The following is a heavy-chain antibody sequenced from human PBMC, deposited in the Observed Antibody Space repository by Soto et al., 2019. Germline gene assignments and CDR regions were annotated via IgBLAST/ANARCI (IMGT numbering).Heavy chain of an antibody. J-gene: IGHJ4*02. CDR1: GFTFSSYG. CDR3: AKDLSRGSLDY. Sequence: QVQLVESGGGVVQPGRSLRLSCAASGFTFSSYGMHWVRQAPGKGLEWVAVISYDGSNKYYADSVKGRFTISRDNSKNTQYLQMNSLRAEDTAVYYCAKDLSRGSLDYWGQGTLVTVSS. D-gene: IGHD6-19*01. CDR2: ISYDGSNK. V-gene: IGHV3-30*18.